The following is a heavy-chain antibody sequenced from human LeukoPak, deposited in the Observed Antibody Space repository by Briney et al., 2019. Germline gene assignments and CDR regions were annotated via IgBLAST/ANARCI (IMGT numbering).Heavy chain of an antibody. CDR1: GGSISSGDYY. CDR2: IYYSGST. V-gene: IGHV4-30-4*02. D-gene: IGHD6-13*01. CDR3: ARSYSSWYVDY. Sequence: SETLSLTCTVSGGSISSGDYYWSWIRQPPGKGLEWIGYIYYSGSTYYNPSLKSRVTISVDTSKNQFSLRLSSVTAADTAVYYCARSYSSWYVDYWGQGTLVTVSS. J-gene: IGHJ4*02.